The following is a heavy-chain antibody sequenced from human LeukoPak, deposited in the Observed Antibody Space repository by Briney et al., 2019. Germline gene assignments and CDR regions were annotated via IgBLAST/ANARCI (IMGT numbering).Heavy chain of an antibody. V-gene: IGHV1-46*01. D-gene: IGHD1-26*01. CDR1: GYTFTSYY. J-gene: IGHJ4*02. Sequence: ASVKVSCKASGYTFTSYYMHWVRQAPGQGLEWMGIINPSGGSTSYAQKFQGRVTMTRDTSTSTVYMELSRLRSDDTAVYYCALIVGAIPFDYWGQGTLVTVSS. CDR2: INPSGGST. CDR3: ALIVGAIPFDY.